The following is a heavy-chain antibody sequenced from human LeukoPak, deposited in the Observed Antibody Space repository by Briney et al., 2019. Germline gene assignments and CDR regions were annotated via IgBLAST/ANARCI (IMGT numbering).Heavy chain of an antibody. CDR2: INPNSGDT. Sequence: APVKVSCKASGYTFIGYYMHWVRRAPGQGLEWMGWINPNSGDTNYAQKFQGRVTMTRDTSISTAYLDLSSLKSDDTAVYYCARDWFLDYWGQGTLVTVSS. J-gene: IGHJ4*02. CDR1: GYTFIGYY. D-gene: IGHD3-9*01. CDR3: ARDWFLDY. V-gene: IGHV1-2*02.